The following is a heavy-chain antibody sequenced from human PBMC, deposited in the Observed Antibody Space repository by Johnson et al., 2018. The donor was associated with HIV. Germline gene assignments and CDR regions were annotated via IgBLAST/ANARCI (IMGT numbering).Heavy chain of an antibody. CDR1: GFTFSSYG. V-gene: IGHV3-30*02. Sequence: QVQLVESGGGVVQPGGSLRLSCAASGFTFSSYGMHWVRQAPGKGLELVAFRRYDGSNKYYADSVKGRFTISRDNSKNTLYLQMNSLRVEDTAVYYCAKDFVAFWGRPADAFEIWGQGTMVIVSS. CDR3: AKDFVAFWGRPADAFEI. D-gene: IGHD3-16*01. J-gene: IGHJ3*02. CDR2: RRYDGSNK.